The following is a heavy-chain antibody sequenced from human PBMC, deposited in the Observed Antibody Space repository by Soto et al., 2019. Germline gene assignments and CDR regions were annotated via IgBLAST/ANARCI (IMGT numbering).Heavy chain of an antibody. V-gene: IGHV4-4*02. Sequence: PSETLSLTGAVSGGSFTSNNCWTWVRQPPGQGLEWIGEIYRTVSTNYNPSLKSRVTISLDKSENQFSLKVTSLTAADTAVYYCASRDPGTSVDYFGQGTLVTFCS. CDR1: GGSFTSNNC. CDR3: ASRDPGTSVDY. D-gene: IGHD1-7*01. J-gene: IGHJ4*02. CDR2: IYRTVST.